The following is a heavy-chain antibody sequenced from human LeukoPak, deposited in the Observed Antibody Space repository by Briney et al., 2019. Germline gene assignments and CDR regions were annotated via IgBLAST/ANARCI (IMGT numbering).Heavy chain of an antibody. CDR3: AKPQTMVRGVLTCFDY. CDR2: IKSKTDGGTT. Sequence: GGSLRLSCAASGFTFSNAWMSWVRQAPGKGLEWVGRIKSKTDGGTTDYAAPVKGRFTISRDDSKNTLYLQMNSLKTEDTAVYYCAKPQTMVRGVLTCFDYWGQGTLVAVSS. D-gene: IGHD3-10*01. CDR1: GFTFSNAW. V-gene: IGHV3-15*01. J-gene: IGHJ4*02.